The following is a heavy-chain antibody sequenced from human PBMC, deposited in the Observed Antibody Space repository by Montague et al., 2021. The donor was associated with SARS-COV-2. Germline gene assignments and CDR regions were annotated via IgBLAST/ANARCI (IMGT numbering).Heavy chain of an antibody. CDR1: GFTFSSYA. D-gene: IGHD3-10*02. CDR3: AKGEVPYVCGDYFDY. J-gene: IGHJ4*02. V-gene: IGHV3-23*01. Sequence: SLRLSCAASGFTFSSYAMSWVRQAPGKGLEWVSTISGSGGSTYYADSVKGRFTISRDNSKNTLYLQMHSLRAEDTAVYYCAKGEVPYVCGDYFDYWGQGTLVTVSS. CDR2: ISGSGGST.